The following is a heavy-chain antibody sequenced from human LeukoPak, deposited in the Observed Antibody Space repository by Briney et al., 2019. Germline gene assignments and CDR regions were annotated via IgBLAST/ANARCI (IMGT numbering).Heavy chain of an antibody. Sequence: PSETLSLTCTVSGYSISSGYYWGWIRQPPGKGLEWIGSIYHSRSTYYNPSLKSRVTISVDTSKNQFSLKLSSVTAADTAVYYCARDSSSSLDYWGQGTLVTVSS. CDR1: GYSISSGYY. V-gene: IGHV4-38-2*02. CDR2: IYHSRST. D-gene: IGHD6-6*01. CDR3: ARDSSSSLDY. J-gene: IGHJ4*02.